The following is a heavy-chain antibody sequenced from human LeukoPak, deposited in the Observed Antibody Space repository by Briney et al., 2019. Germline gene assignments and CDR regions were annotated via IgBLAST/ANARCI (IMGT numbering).Heavy chain of an antibody. CDR1: GFTFSSYD. V-gene: IGHV3-13*01. CDR3: ARSPHRGYYYGSGSYSEFDY. J-gene: IGHJ4*02. D-gene: IGHD3-10*01. CDR2: IGTAGDT. Sequence: GGSLRLSCVASGFTFSSYDMHWVRQATGRGLEWVSGIGTAGDTYYPGSVKGRFTISREDAKNSLYLQMNSPRAGDTAVYYCARSPHRGYYYGSGSYSEFDYWGQGTLVTVSS.